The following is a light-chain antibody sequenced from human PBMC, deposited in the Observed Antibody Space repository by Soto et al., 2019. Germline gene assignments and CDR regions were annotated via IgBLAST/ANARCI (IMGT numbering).Light chain of an antibody. Sequence: DIQMTQSPSSLSASVGDRVTITCRASQAISYYLNWYQHKAGEPPKLLIFGASSLQSGVPSRFSGRGSETDFTLIINSLQPEDSATYYCQQSFTPPFTLGQGTRLDIK. CDR3: QQSFTPPFT. CDR1: QAISYY. CDR2: GAS. J-gene: IGKJ5*01. V-gene: IGKV1-39*01.